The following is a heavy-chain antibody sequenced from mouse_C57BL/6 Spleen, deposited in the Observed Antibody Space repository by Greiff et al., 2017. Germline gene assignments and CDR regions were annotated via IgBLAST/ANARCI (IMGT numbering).Heavy chain of an antibody. D-gene: IGHD1-1*01. CDR1: GYTFTSYW. V-gene: IGHV1-50*01. J-gene: IGHJ1*03. CDR3: ASRAYYYGSGDWYFDV. CDR2: IDPSDSYT. Sequence: QVQLQQPGAELVKPGASVKLSCKASGYTFTSYWMQWVKQRPGQGLEWIGEIDPSDSYTNYNQKFKGKATLTVDTSSSTAYMQLSSLTSEDSAVYYCASRAYYYGSGDWYFDVWGTGTTVTVSS.